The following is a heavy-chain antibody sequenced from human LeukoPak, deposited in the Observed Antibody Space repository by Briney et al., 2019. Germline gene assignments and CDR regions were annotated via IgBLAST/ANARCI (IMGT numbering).Heavy chain of an antibody. V-gene: IGHV3-48*03. CDR3: ARGPYSSNWYVDY. D-gene: IGHD6-13*01. Sequence: GGSLRLSCAASGFTLTSYEMNWVRLAPGKGLEWISYIGRTGNSIYYADSVKGRFTVSRDSAKNSLYLQMNSLRAEDTAVYYCARGPYSSNWYVDYWGQGTLVTVSS. CDR1: GFTLTSYE. CDR2: IGRTGNSI. J-gene: IGHJ4*02.